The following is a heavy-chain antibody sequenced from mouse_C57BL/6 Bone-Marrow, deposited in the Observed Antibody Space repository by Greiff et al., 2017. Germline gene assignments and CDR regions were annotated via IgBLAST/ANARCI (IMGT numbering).Heavy chain of an antibody. CDR2: ISSGGSYT. D-gene: IGHD1-1*01. CDR1: GFTFSSYG. Sequence: EVNVVESGGDLVKPGGSLKLSCAASGFTFSSYGMSWVRQTPDKRLEWVATISSGGSYTYYPDSVKGRFTISRDNAKNTLYLQMSSLKSEDTAMYYCARQRFYYGSSYLAWFAYWGQGTLVTVSA. J-gene: IGHJ3*01. CDR3: ARQRFYYGSSYLAWFAY. V-gene: IGHV5-6*01.